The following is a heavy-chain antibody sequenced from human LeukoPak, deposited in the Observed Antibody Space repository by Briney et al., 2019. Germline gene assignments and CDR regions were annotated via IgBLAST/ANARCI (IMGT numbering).Heavy chain of an antibody. J-gene: IGHJ6*04. Sequence: PGKGLEWVSSISSSSSYIYYADSVKGRFTISRDNAKNSLYLQMNSLRAEDTAVYYCARSSLWGKGTTVTVSS. V-gene: IGHV3-21*01. CDR3: ARSSL. CDR2: ISSSSSYI.